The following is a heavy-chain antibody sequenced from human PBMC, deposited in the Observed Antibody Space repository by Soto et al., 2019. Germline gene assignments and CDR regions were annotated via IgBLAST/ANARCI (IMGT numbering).Heavy chain of an antibody. V-gene: IGHV3-23*01. J-gene: IGHJ4*02. CDR3: AKEWGRPLDY. D-gene: IGHD7-27*01. CDR1: GFTFSSYA. Sequence: EVQLLQSGGGLVQPGGSLRLSCAASGFTFSSYAISWVRQAPGKGLEWVSAISNSGGNTYYADSVMGRFTISRDNSKNTLFLQMNSLRAEDTAIYYFAKEWGRPLDYWGQGTLVTVSS. CDR2: ISNSGGNT.